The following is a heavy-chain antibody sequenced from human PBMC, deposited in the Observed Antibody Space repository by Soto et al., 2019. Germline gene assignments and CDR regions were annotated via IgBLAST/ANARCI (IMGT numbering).Heavy chain of an antibody. CDR1: GGSISSGGYY. CDR2: IYYSGST. Sequence: PSETLSLTCTVSGGSISSGGYYWSWIRQHPGKGLEWIGYIYYSGSTYYNPSLKSRVTISVDTSKNQFSLKLSSVTAADTAVYYCARATYYYDSSGSYYYSYGLDVWGQGTTVTVSS. CDR3: ARATYYYDSSGSYYYSYGLDV. J-gene: IGHJ6*02. V-gene: IGHV4-31*03. D-gene: IGHD3-22*01.